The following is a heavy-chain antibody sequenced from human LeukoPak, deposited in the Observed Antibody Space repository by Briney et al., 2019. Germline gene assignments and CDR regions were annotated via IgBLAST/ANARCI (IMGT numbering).Heavy chain of an antibody. Sequence: SSETLSLTCAVYGGSFSGYYWSWIRQPPGKGLEWIGEINHSGSTNYNPSLKSRVTISVDTSKNQFSLKLSSVTAADTAVYYCARGRGVATTPFDYWGQGTLVTVSS. J-gene: IGHJ4*02. D-gene: IGHD5-12*01. CDR1: GGSFSGYY. CDR3: ARGRGVATTPFDY. V-gene: IGHV4-34*01. CDR2: INHSGST.